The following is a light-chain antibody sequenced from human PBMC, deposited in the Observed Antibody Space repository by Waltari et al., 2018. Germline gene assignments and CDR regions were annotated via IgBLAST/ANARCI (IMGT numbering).Light chain of an antibody. CDR2: DVT. V-gene: IGLV2-14*03. CDR3: SSQTPDDLVT. Sequence: QSALTQLSSVSGSPGKSITLSCSRVSSAVGCYEPVPRDQHHPVKAPQFSIYDVTNRPAPVSARFSASKSANTVSLTITGSQPEKDVAYYCSSQTPDDLVTFGGQTRLTVL. J-gene: IGLJ2*01. CDR1: SSAVGCYEP.